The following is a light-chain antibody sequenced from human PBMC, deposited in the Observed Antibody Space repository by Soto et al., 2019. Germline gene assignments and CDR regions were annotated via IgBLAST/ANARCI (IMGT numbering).Light chain of an antibody. CDR2: DVS. V-gene: IGLV2-14*01. J-gene: IGLJ1*01. CDR1: SSGVGGNNY. Sequence: QSALTQPASVSGSPGQSITISCTGTSSGVGGNNYVSWYQQHPGKAPKLMIYDVSNRPSGVSNRFSGSKSGNTASLTISGLQAEDEADYYCSSYTSSSTYVFGTGTKLTVL. CDR3: SSYTSSSTYV.